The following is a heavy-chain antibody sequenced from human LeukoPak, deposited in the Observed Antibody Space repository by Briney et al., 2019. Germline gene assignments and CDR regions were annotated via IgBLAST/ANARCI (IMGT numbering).Heavy chain of an antibody. CDR1: GGSISSGGYS. J-gene: IGHJ4*02. D-gene: IGHD3-22*01. CDR2: IYHSGST. CDR3: ARYSGYYLSYFDS. V-gene: IGHV4-30-2*01. Sequence: PSETLSLTCAVSGGSISSGGYSWSWIRQPPGKGLEWIGYIYHSGSTNYNPSLKSRVTISVDTSKNQFSLKLSSVTAADTAVYYCARYSGYYLSYFDSWGQGTLVTVSS.